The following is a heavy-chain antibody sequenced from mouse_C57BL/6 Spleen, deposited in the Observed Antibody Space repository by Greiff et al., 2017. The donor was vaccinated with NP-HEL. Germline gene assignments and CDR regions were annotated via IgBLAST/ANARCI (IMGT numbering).Heavy chain of an antibody. CDR3: EFTTVVATSYYFDY. Sequence: VQLQQPGAELVKPGASVKMSCKASGYTFTSYWITWVQQRPGQGLEWIGDIYPGSGSTNYNEKFKSKATLTVDTSSSTAYMQLSSLTSEDSAVYYCEFTTVVATSYYFDYGGQGTTLTVSS. D-gene: IGHD1-1*01. CDR1: GYTFTSYW. CDR2: IYPGSGST. J-gene: IGHJ2*01. V-gene: IGHV1-55*01.